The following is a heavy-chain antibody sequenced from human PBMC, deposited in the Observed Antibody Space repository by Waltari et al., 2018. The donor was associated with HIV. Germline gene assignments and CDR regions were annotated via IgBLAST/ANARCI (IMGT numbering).Heavy chain of an antibody. CDR3: VRGFGCGGDCYYFDY. D-gene: IGHD2-21*02. Sequence: EVQLVESGGGLIQPGGSLRLSCAASGFSVSSNYMSWVRQAPGKGLEWVSVIYSGGSTNFSDSVKGRFTISRDNSKNTLYLQMNSLRAEDTAVYYCVRGFGCGGDCYYFDYWGQGTLVTVSS. V-gene: IGHV3-53*01. CDR1: GFSVSSNY. CDR2: IYSGGST. J-gene: IGHJ4*02.